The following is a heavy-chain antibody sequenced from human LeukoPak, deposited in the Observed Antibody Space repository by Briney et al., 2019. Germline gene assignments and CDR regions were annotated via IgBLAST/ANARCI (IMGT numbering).Heavy chain of an antibody. Sequence: GGSLRLSCAASGFTFSNYWMIWVRQAPGKGPEWLANIKQDGSQTFYVSSVEGRFTISRDNANNSLYLHMNSLRADDTALYYCARVRAQFRYDGFDVWGQGTMVTVSS. J-gene: IGHJ3*01. V-gene: IGHV3-7*01. CDR3: ARVRAQFRYDGFDV. D-gene: IGHD3-16*02. CDR2: IKQDGSQT. CDR1: GFTFSNYW.